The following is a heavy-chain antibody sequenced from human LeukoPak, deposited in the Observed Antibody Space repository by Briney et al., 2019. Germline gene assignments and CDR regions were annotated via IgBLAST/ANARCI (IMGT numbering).Heavy chain of an antibody. V-gene: IGHV3-23*01. CDR2: ISTSGGST. CDR3: ARRGHDYGDINWFDP. Sequence: GGSLRLSCAASGFTFTNFALNWVRQAPGKGLEWVAAISTSGGSTYYADSVQGRFTISRDNSKNTLFLQMNSLRAEDTAVYYCARRGHDYGDINWFDPWGQGTLVTVSS. D-gene: IGHD4-17*01. CDR1: GFTFTNFA. J-gene: IGHJ5*02.